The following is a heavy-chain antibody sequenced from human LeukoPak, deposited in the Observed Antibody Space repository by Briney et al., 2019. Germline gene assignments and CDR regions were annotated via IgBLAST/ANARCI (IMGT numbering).Heavy chain of an antibody. J-gene: IGHJ3*02. Sequence: GGSLRLSCAASGFTVSSNYMSWVRQAPGKGLEWVSVIYSGGSTYYADSVKGRFTISRDNSKNTLYLQMNSLRAEDTAVYYCARGHVGATTGAGAFDIWGQGTMVTVSS. CDR1: GFTVSSNY. D-gene: IGHD1-26*01. V-gene: IGHV3-53*01. CDR2: IYSGGST. CDR3: ARGHVGATTGAGAFDI.